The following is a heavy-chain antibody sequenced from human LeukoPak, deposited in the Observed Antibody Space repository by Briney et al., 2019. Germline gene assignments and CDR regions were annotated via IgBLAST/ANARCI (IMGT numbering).Heavy chain of an antibody. CDR3: ARENYCGSGNLDYYYYGMDV. CDR1: GFTFSSYG. D-gene: IGHD3-10*01. Sequence: GGSLRLSCAASGFTFSSYGMHWVRQAPGKGLEWVAFIRYDGSNKYYADSVKGRFTISRDNSKNTLYLQMNSLRAEDTAVYYCARENYCGSGNLDYYYYGMDVWGQGTTVTVSS. V-gene: IGHV3-30*02. J-gene: IGHJ6*02. CDR2: IRYDGSNK.